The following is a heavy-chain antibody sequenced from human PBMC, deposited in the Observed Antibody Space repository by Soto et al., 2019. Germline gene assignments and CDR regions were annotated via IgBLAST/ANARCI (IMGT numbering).Heavy chain of an antibody. CDR1: GGSIRSNNW. Sequence: QVQLQESGPGLVKPSGTLSLTCAVSGGSIRSNNWWSWVRQPPGKGLEWIGEIFHSGSTHYNPSLQTQDSISVDKSKNQFSLKLSTVTAADTAVYYCARVYSVSYSDYWGQGTLGTVYS. CDR3: ARVYSVSYSDY. CDR2: IFHSGST. D-gene: IGHD1-26*01. J-gene: IGHJ4*02. V-gene: IGHV4-4*02.